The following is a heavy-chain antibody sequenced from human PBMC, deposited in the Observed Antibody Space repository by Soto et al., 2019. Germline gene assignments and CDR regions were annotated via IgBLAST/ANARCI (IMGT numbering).Heavy chain of an antibody. CDR1: NGSISGFY. CDR2: IHYSGRT. CDR3: VRVGVGIVNHFDD. Sequence: SETLSLTCSVSNGSISGFYWTWIRQPPGKILEWIGYIHYSGRTDYNPSLTSRATMSVDTSKNQFSLNLKSITAADTAVYYCVRVGVGIVNHFDDWGRGNLVTVSS. J-gene: IGHJ4*02. V-gene: IGHV4-59*12. D-gene: IGHD1-26*01.